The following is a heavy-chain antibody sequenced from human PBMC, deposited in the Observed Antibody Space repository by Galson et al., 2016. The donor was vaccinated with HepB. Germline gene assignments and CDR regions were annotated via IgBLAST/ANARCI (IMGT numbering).Heavy chain of an antibody. CDR1: GFTSSSYW. CDR2: INGDGSST. D-gene: IGHD4/OR15-4a*01. J-gene: IGHJ4*02. V-gene: IGHV3-74*01. Sequence: SLRLSCAASGFTSSSYWMNWFRQAPGKEMVWVSRINGDGSSTTYADSVKGRFTISRDNAKNTLYLQMSSLRAEDTAVYYCARGHSANSFILDYWGQGTLVTVFS. CDR3: ARGHSANSFILDY.